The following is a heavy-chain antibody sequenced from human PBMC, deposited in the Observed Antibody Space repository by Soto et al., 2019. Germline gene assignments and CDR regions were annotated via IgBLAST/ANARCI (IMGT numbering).Heavy chain of an antibody. V-gene: IGHV4-59*01. CDR1: GGSISSYY. D-gene: IGHD3-10*01. CDR2: IYYSGST. J-gene: IGHJ6*02. Sequence: SETLSLTXTVSGGSISSYYWSWIRQPPGKGLEWIGYIYYSGSTNYNPSLKSRVTISVDTSKNQFSLKLSSVTAADTAVYYCARDGSMVRGVIIYYGMDVWGQGTTVTV. CDR3: ARDGSMVRGVIIYYGMDV.